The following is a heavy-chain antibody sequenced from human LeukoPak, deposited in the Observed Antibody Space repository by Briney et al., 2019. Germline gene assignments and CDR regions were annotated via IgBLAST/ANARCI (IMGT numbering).Heavy chain of an antibody. J-gene: IGHJ4*02. Sequence: GASVKVSCKVSGYTLTELSMHWVRQAPGKGLEWMGGFDPEDGETIYAQKFQGRVTMTEDTSTNTAYMELSSLRSEDTAVYYCATDLPIYGGNSPRCPYRGQGTLVTVSS. D-gene: IGHD4-23*01. CDR3: ATDLPIYGGNSPRCPY. V-gene: IGHV1-24*01. CDR1: GYTLTELS. CDR2: FDPEDGET.